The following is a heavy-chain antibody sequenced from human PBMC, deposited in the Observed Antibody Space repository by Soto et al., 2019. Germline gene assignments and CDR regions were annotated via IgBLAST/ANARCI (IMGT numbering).Heavy chain of an antibody. V-gene: IGHV3-23*01. CDR3: AKDASSGWYRSFDY. Sequence: EVQLLESGGGLVQPGGSLRLSCAASGFAFSGYPMRWVRQTPGKGLEWVSGIDASTGRTYFADSVEGRFTISRDNSKNTLYLQMNSLRVGDTAIYYCAKDASSGWYRSFDYWGQVTLVTVSS. D-gene: IGHD6-19*01. CDR2: IDASTGRT. J-gene: IGHJ4*02. CDR1: GFAFSGYP.